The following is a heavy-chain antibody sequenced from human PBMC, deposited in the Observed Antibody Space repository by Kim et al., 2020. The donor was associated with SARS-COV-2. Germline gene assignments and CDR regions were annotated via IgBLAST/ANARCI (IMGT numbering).Heavy chain of an antibody. CDR1: GGSISSYSYY. V-gene: IGHV4-39*01. CDR2: IYYSGSN. D-gene: IGHD6-6*01. CDR3: ARHNGPYSSSSIDY. J-gene: IGHJ4*02. Sequence: SETLSLTCTVSGGSISSYSYYWGWIRQPPGKGLEWIGSIYYSGSNYYNPSLKSRVTISVDTTKNQFSLKLSSVTAADTAVYYCARHNGPYSSSSIDYWGQGTLVTVSS.